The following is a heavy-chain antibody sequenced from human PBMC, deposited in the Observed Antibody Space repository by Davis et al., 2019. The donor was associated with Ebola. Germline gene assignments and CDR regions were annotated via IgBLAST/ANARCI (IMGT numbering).Heavy chain of an antibody. CDR2: IIPIFGTA. CDR3: GLSEVDCGGDCLHAFDI. D-gene: IGHD2-21*01. Sequence: SVNVPCTASGGTFSSYAISWVRQPPGQGLEWMGGIIPIFGTANYAQKFQGRVTITADESTSTAYMELSSLRSEDTAVYYCGLSEVDCGGDCLHAFDIWGQGTMVTVSS. CDR1: GGTFSSYA. J-gene: IGHJ3*02. V-gene: IGHV1-69*13.